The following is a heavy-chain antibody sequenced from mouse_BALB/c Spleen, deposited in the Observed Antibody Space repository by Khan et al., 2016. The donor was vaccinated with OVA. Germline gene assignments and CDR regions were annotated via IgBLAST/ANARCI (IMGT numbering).Heavy chain of an antibody. CDR3: ARMARK. CDR1: ALNIKDTY. Sequence: VHLQQSGAQLVKSGATVKLSCTASALNIKDTYMHLLKQWPHQVLQCIGRIDPPNGNTKYDPKFQGKATITADTSSNTAYLKLSSLTSEDTAVYYCARMARKWGQGTTLTVSS. CDR2: IDPPNGNT. J-gene: IGHJ2*01. V-gene: IGHV14-3*02.